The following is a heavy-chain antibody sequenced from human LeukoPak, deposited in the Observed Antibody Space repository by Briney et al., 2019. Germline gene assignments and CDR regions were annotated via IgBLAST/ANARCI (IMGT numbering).Heavy chain of an antibody. CDR3: GKDFSWSFDY. V-gene: IGHV3-30*02. J-gene: IGHJ4*02. Sequence: GGSLRLSCVASGFTFSNFGMHWVRQAPGKGLEWVSKIRINGNDKYYADSVKGRFTISRDNSKKMVYLQMNSLRAEDTAVYYCGKDFSWSFDYWGQGTLVTVSS. CDR1: GFTFSNFG. CDR2: IRINGNDK.